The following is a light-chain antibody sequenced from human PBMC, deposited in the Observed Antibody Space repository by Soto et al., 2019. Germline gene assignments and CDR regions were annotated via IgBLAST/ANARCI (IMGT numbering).Light chain of an antibody. J-gene: IGKJ4*01. V-gene: IGKV3-15*01. CDR2: GAS. CDR1: QRISTT. CDR3: QQYNSWVT. Sequence: EIVLTPSPVTLSVSPGERATLSSRASQRISTTLVWYQQKPGQPPRLLIYGASTRATGVPARFSGSGSGTEFTLTISSLQSEDFAVYYCQQYNSWVTFGGGTKVDIK.